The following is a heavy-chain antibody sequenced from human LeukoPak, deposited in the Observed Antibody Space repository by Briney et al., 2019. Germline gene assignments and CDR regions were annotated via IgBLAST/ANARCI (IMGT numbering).Heavy chain of an antibody. CDR1: GFTFSSYA. V-gene: IGHV3-23*01. J-gene: IGHJ4*02. CDR2: ISGSGGST. CDR3: AKGRIFGVVIED. Sequence: PGGSLRLSCAASGFTFSSYAMSWVRRAPGKGLEWVSAISGSGGSTYYADSVKGRFTISRDNSKNTLYLQMNSLRAEDTAVYYCAKGRIFGVVIEDWGQGTLVTVSS. D-gene: IGHD3-3*01.